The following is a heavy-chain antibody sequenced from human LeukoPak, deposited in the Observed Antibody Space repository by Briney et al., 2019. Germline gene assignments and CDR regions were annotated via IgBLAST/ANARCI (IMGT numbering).Heavy chain of an antibody. V-gene: IGHV3-74*01. CDR3: ARGVQWLVYNWFDP. CDR2: TNSDGSST. CDR1: GFTFSSYW. Sequence: EGSLRLSCAASGFTFSSYWMHWVRQAPGKGLVWVSRTNSDGSSTSYADSVKGRFTISRDNAKNTLYLQMNSLRAEDTAVYYCARGVQWLVYNWFDPWGQGTLVTVSS. J-gene: IGHJ5*02. D-gene: IGHD6-19*01.